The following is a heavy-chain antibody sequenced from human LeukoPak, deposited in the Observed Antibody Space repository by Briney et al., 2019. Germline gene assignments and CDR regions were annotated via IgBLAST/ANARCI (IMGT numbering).Heavy chain of an antibody. CDR3: ATKDYGDY. J-gene: IGHJ4*02. Sequence: GASVKVSCKASGYTFSNYGISWVRQAPGQGLEWMGWISAYNGNTKYAQKLQGRVTMTTDTSTSTAYMELRSLRSDDTAIYYCATKDYGDYWGQGTLVTVSS. V-gene: IGHV1-18*01. CDR1: GYTFSNYG. CDR2: ISAYNGNT.